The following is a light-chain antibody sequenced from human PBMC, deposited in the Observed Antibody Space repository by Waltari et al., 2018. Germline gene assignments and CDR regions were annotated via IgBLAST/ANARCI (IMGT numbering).Light chain of an antibody. J-gene: IGKJ1*01. CDR1: QSISSW. V-gene: IGKV1-5*03. Sequence: DIQMTQSPSTLSASVGDSVTITCRASQSISSWLAWYHQKPGKAPKLLIDKASNLESGVPSRFSGSGSGTEFTLTISSLQPDDFATYYCQQYNTYSGTFGQGTKVEIK. CDR3: QQYNTYSGT. CDR2: KAS.